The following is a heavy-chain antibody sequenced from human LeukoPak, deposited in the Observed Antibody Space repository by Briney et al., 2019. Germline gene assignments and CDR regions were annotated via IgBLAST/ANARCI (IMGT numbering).Heavy chain of an antibody. J-gene: IGHJ4*02. D-gene: IGHD6-13*01. CDR2: IYTSGST. Sequence: SETLSLTCTVSGGSISSYYWSWIRQPAGKGLEWIGRIYTSGSTNYNPSLKSRVTMSVDTSKNQFSLKLSSVTAADTAVYYWARKREAAADFDYWGQGTLVTVSS. CDR1: GGSISSYY. CDR3: ARKREAAADFDY. V-gene: IGHV4-4*07.